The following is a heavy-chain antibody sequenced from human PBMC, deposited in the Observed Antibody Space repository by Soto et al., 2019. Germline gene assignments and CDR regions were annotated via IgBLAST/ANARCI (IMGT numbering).Heavy chain of an antibody. Sequence: GXSXKVSFTASGYTXTGYYMHLVRHAPGQGLEWMGWINPNSGGTKYAKKLQVRVTMTRDTSIRTAYMELSRLSPDDSAVYYCARDLFGVVITPDYWGQGTLGTVSS. V-gene: IGHV1-2*02. J-gene: IGHJ4*02. CDR1: GYTXTGYY. CDR3: ARDLFGVVITPDY. CDR2: INPNSGGT. D-gene: IGHD3-3*01.